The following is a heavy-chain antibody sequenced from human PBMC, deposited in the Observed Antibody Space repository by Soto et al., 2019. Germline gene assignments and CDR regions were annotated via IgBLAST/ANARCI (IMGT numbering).Heavy chain of an antibody. CDR3: AKLEAVAGLAY. CDR2: ISYDGSNK. J-gene: IGHJ4*02. D-gene: IGHD6-19*01. Sequence: QVQLVESGGGVVQPGRSLRLSCAASGFTFSSYGMHWVRQAPGKGLEWVAVISYDGSNKYYADSVKGRFTISRDNAKPPLYLQMNSLRAEDTAVYYCAKLEAVAGLAYWGQGTLVTVSS. CDR1: GFTFSSYG. V-gene: IGHV3-30*18.